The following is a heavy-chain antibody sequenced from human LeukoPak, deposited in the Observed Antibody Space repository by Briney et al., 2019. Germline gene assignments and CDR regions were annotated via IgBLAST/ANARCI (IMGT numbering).Heavy chain of an antibody. J-gene: IGHJ3*02. Sequence: ASVKVSCKTSGYTFTSYYIHWVRQAPGQGLEWMGTINPSGGSTTYAQKFQGRLTMTSATSTSTVYMELSSLRSEDTAVYYCARSAAYYNEADIWGQGTMVTVSS. V-gene: IGHV1-46*01. CDR2: INPSGGST. CDR3: ARSAAYYNEADI. CDR1: GYTFTSYY. D-gene: IGHD3-9*01.